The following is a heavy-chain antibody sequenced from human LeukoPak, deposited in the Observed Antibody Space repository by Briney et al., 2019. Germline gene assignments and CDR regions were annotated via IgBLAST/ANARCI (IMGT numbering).Heavy chain of an antibody. D-gene: IGHD3-22*01. Sequence: NPSETLSLTCSVSGASFTSHYWGWIWQPPGKGPEWIGHLYYSGSTTYNPSLESRVTMSVDTSRKQISLKLNSVAAADTAVYYCARGRGSPYYVEAFDVWGQGTVVTVSS. CDR1: GASFTSHY. J-gene: IGHJ3*01. CDR2: LYYSGST. V-gene: IGHV4-59*11. CDR3: ARGRGSPYYVEAFDV.